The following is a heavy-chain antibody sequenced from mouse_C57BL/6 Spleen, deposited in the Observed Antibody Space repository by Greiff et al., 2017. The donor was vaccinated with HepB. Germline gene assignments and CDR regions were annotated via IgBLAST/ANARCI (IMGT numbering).Heavy chain of an antibody. CDR2: ISSGGSYT. CDR1: GFTFSSYG. CDR3: ARQYYDYDGAMDY. J-gene: IGHJ4*01. V-gene: IGHV5-6*01. D-gene: IGHD2-4*01. Sequence: EVQRVESGGDLVKPGGSLKLSCAASGFTFSSYGMSWVRQTPDKRLEWVATISSGGSYTYYPDSVKGRFTISRDNAKNTLYLQMSSLKSEDTAMYYCARQYYDYDGAMDYWGQGTSVTVSS.